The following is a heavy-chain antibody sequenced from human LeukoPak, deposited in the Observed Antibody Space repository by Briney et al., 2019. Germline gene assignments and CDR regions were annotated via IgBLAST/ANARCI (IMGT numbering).Heavy chain of an antibody. CDR3: ARHLYGSGSYSLDY. D-gene: IGHD3-10*01. CDR2: IYYSGST. V-gene: IGHV4-59*08. J-gene: IGHJ4*02. Sequence: SETLSLTCTVSGGSISSYYWSWIRRPPGKGLEWNGYIYYSGSTNYNPSLKSRVTISVDTSKNQFSLKLSSVTAADTAVYYCARHLYGSGSYSLDYWGQGTLVTVSS. CDR1: GGSISSYY.